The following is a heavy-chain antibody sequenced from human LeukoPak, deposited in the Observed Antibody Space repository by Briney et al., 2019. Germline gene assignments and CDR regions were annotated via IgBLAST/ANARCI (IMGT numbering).Heavy chain of an antibody. CDR1: GYTFTSYV. CDR2: ISTYNGNT. Sequence: ASLKLSCKASGYTFTSYVIGWVRQAPGQGLEWMGWISTYNGNTNYAQKLQGRVTMTTDTSTSTAYMELRSLRSDDTAVYYCARGVPDYYDSSGYDDAFDIWGQGTMVTVSS. D-gene: IGHD3-22*01. CDR3: ARGVPDYYDSSGYDDAFDI. J-gene: IGHJ3*02. V-gene: IGHV1-18*01.